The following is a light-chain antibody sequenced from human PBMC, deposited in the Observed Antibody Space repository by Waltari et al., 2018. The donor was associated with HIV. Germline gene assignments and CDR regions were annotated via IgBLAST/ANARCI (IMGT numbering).Light chain of an antibody. V-gene: IGLV2-14*01. J-gene: IGLJ1*01. CDR1: SSDVGGYNY. CDR2: EVS. CDR3: SSYTSSSTLYV. Sequence: QSALTQPASVSGSPGQSITISCPGTSSDVGGYNYVSWYQQHPGKAPKHMISEVSNRPSGVTNRFSGSKSGSTASLTISGLQVEDEADYYCSSYTSSSTLYVFGTGTKVTVL.